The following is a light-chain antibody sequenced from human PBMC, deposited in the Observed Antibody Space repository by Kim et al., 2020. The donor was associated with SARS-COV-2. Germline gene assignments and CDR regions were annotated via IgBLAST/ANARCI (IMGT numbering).Light chain of an antibody. CDR1: QGSSTT. CDR2: DAS. CDR3: QQFNSYFFT. Sequence: ASVGNRVTITCRASQGSSTTLAWYQQKPGKAPRLLIYDASTLGSGVPSRFSGSGSGTDFTLTISSLQPEDFATYYCQQFNSYFFTFGGGTKVDIK. J-gene: IGKJ4*01. V-gene: IGKV1-13*02.